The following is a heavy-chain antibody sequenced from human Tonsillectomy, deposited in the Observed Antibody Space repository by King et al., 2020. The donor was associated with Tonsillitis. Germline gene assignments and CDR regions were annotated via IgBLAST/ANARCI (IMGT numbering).Heavy chain of an antibody. CDR3: AREKVPTWNNGLDV. CDR1: GYTFTDYY. D-gene: IGHD1-1*01. V-gene: IGHV1-2*07. CDR2: VNPKTGGT. J-gene: IGHJ6*02. Sequence: QLVQSGADVKKPGASLKVSCKPSGYTFTDYYIQWVRQAPGQGLEWMGWVNPKTGGTRYAHEFQGRVTMTRDRSNGTVYMELTRLRSDDTAVYFCAREKVPTWNNGLDVWGQGTMVTVSS.